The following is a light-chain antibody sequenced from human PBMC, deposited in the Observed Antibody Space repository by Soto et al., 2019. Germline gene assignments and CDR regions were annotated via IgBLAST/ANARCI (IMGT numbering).Light chain of an antibody. CDR1: SSNIGGNS. CDR2: SND. J-gene: IGLJ2*01. V-gene: IGLV1-44*01. Sequence: QPVLTQPPSASGTPGQRVTISCSGASSNIGGNSVNWYRQLPGTPPTLLIYSNDRRPSGVPDRLSASKSGTSASLAISGLQSEDEADYYCAAWDDTLNGVVFGGGTQLTVL. CDR3: AAWDDTLNGVV.